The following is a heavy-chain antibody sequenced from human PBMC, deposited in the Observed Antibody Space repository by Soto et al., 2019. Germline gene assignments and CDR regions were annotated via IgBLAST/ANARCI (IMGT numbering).Heavy chain of an antibody. V-gene: IGHV3-48*02. J-gene: IGHJ5*02. D-gene: IGHD3-3*01. CDR1: GFTFSSYS. CDR2: ISSSSSTI. CDR3: ARESRFLEWLSLNWFDP. Sequence: EVQLVESGGGLVQPGGSLRLSCAASGFTFSSYSMNWVRQAPGKGLEWVSYISSSSSTIYYADSVKGRFTISRDNAKNSLYLQMNRLRDEDTAMYYCARESRFLEWLSLNWFDPWGQGTLVTVSS.